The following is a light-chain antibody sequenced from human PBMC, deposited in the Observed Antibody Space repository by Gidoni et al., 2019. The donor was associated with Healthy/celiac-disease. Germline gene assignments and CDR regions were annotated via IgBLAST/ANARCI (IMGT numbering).Light chain of an antibody. CDR2: AAS. J-gene: IGKJ1*01. CDR3: KQSYSTRWT. V-gene: IGKV1-39*01. CDR1: QSISSY. Sequence: DVQVTQSPSSLSASVGDRVTITCRASQSISSYLNWYQQKPGKAPKLLIYAASSLQSGVTARFSGSGSGTDFTLNISRLQPEDFATYYCKQSYSTRWTFGQGTKVEIK.